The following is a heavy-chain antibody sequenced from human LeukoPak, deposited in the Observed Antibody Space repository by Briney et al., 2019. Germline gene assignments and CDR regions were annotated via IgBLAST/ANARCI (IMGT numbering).Heavy chain of an antibody. Sequence: SETLSLTCTVSGDSISSYYWSWIRQSPEKGLEWIGYTYNSGNTRYNPSLKSRVTISVDTSKNQFSLKLSSVTAADTAVYYCARRYNSGWFHYFDYWGQGTLVTVSS. D-gene: IGHD6-19*01. CDR2: TYNSGNT. CDR3: ARRYNSGWFHYFDY. CDR1: GDSISSYY. V-gene: IGHV4-59*08. J-gene: IGHJ4*02.